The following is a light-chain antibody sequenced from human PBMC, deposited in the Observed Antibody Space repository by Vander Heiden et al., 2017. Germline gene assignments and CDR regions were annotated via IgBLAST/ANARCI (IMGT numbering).Light chain of an antibody. CDR2: EVS. V-gene: IGLV2-14*01. CDR3: SSYTSRSTPYVV. CDR1: SSDVGGYKY. J-gene: IGLJ2*01. Sequence: QSALTQPASVSGSPGQPITISCTGPSSDVGGYKYVSWYHQHPGKAPNLMIYEVSNRPSGVSNRFSCSKSGNTASLTISGLQAEDEADYYCSSYTSRSTPYVVFGGGTKLTVL.